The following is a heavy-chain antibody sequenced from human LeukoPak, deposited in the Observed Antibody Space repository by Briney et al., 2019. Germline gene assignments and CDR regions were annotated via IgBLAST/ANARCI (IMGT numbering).Heavy chain of an antibody. CDR1: GGSISSSNYC. CDR2: ICYSGST. Sequence: SETLSLTCTVSGGSISSSNYCWGWIRQPPGKGLEWIVSICYSGSTFYNPSLKSRGTLLVDTPKNQFSLRVSSVTAADTAVYYCARQGLDGGRIYFFDYWGQGFLVTVSS. J-gene: IGHJ4*02. D-gene: IGHD2/OR15-2a*01. CDR3: ARQGLDGGRIYFFDY. V-gene: IGHV4-39*01.